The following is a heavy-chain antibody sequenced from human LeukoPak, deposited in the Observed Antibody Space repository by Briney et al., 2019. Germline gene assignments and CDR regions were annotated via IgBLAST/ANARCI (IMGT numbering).Heavy chain of an antibody. V-gene: IGHV3-23*01. D-gene: IGHD6-19*01. CDR3: AISGYSSGWYGGAFDI. CDR1: GFTFSSYA. Sequence: GSLRLSCAASGFTFSSYAMSWVRQAPGKGLEWVSAISGSGGSTYYADSVKGRFTISRDNSKNTLYLQMNSLRAEDTAVYYCAISGYSSGWYGGAFDIWGQGTMITVSS. J-gene: IGHJ3*02. CDR2: ISGSGGST.